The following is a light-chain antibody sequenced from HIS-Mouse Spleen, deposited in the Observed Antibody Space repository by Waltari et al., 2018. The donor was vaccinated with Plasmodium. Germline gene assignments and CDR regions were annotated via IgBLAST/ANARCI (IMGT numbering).Light chain of an antibody. CDR3: QKYNNLSFP. V-gene: IGKV3-15*01. Sequence: EIVMTQSPATLSVSPGERATLSCRASPSVSSNLAWYQQKPGQAPRLLISGASTMATGIPARFSGSGSGTEFTLTSSSVQSEEFAVYYCQKYNNLSFPCGPGTKVDIK. J-gene: IGKJ3*01. CDR1: PSVSSN. CDR2: GAS.